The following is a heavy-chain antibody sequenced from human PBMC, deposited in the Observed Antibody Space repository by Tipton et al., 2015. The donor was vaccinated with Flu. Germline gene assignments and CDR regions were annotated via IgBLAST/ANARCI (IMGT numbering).Heavy chain of an antibody. J-gene: IGHJ4*02. CDR2: IYYSGST. Sequence: TLSLTCTVSGGSISNSNYYWAWIRQPPGKALEWIATIYYSGSTYRNPSLKSRVTISVDPSKNQFSLTLTSVTAADTAVYYCAKGPYSGDWYRFNYWGQGTLVTVSS. D-gene: IGHD6-19*01. CDR1: GGSISNSNYY. V-gene: IGHV4-39*07. CDR3: AKGPYSGDWYRFNY.